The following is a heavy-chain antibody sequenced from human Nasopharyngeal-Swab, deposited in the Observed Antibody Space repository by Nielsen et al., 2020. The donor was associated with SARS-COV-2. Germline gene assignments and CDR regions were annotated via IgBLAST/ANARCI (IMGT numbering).Heavy chain of an antibody. J-gene: IGHJ5*02. CDR3: SLFLPLFRLFPLSPLFSP. D-gene: IGHD2/OR15-2a*01. V-gene: IGHV4-34*01. CDR2: INHSGST. Sequence: RQAPGKGLEWIGEINHSGSTNYNPSLKSRVTISVDTSKNQFSLKLSSVTAADPAFLSFSLFLPLFRLFPLSPLFSPWGQGTLLTVSS.